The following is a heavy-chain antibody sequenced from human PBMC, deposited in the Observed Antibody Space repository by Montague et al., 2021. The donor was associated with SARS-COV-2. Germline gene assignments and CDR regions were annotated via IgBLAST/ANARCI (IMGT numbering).Heavy chain of an antibody. V-gene: IGHV3-48*03. CDR3: ARGGTYYDFWSGYYNYYYAMDV. CDR2: INSSGSTI. D-gene: IGHD3-3*01. J-gene: IGHJ6*02. CDR1: GFTFSSYE. Sequence: SLRLSCAASGFTFSSYEMNWVRQAPGKGLGWVSYINSSGSTIYYADSXXGRFTISRDNAKNSLYLQMNSLRAEDTAVYYCARGGTYYDFWSGYYNYYYAMDVWGQGTTVTVSS.